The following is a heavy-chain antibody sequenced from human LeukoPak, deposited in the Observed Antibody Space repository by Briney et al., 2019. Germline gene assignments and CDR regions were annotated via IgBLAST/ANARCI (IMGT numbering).Heavy chain of an antibody. CDR1: GYSISSGYY. J-gene: IGHJ6*02. Sequence: PSETLSLTCTVSGYSISSGYYWGWIRQPPGKGLEWIGSIYYSESTYYNPSLKSRVTISVDTSKNQFSLKLSSVTAADTAVYYCARGRKLLWFGESYYYYYGMDVWGQGTTVTVSS. D-gene: IGHD3-10*01. CDR2: IYYSEST. CDR3: ARGRKLLWFGESYYYYYGMDV. V-gene: IGHV4-38-2*02.